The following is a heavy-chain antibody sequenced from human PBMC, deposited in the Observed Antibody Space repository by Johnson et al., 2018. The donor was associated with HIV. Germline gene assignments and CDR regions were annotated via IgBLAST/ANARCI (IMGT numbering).Heavy chain of an antibody. CDR3: ARERGYFGNPAFDI. J-gene: IGHJ3*02. Sequence: VQLVESGGGLVKPGGSLRLSCAASGFTFSSYDMHWVRQATGKGLEWVSAIGTAGDTYYADSVKGRFTISRDNSKNTLYLQMNSLRTEDTAMYYCARERGYFGNPAFDIWGQGTMVTVSS. V-gene: IGHV3-13*01. CDR2: IGTAGDT. D-gene: IGHD4-23*01. CDR1: GFTFSSYD.